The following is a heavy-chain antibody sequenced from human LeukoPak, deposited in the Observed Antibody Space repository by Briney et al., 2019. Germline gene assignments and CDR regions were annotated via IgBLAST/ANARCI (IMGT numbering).Heavy chain of an antibody. Sequence: PGRSLRLSCAASGFTFNSYGMHWVRRAPGKGLERVAVISYDRSNKYYADSVKGRFTISRDNSKNTLYLQMNSLRAEDTAVYYCARDLWYMDVWGKGTTVTVSS. CDR3: ARDLWYMDV. CDR2: ISYDRSNK. J-gene: IGHJ6*03. D-gene: IGHD2-21*01. CDR1: GFTFNSYG. V-gene: IGHV3-30*03.